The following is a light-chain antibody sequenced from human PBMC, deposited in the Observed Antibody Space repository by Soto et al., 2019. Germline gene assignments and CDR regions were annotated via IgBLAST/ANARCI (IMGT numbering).Light chain of an antibody. CDR1: SSDVGGYNY. CDR2: EVS. J-gene: IGLJ7*01. CDR3: PSYAAGKTPYL. Sequence: QSVLTQPPSASGSPGQSVTISCTGTSSDVGGYNYVSWYQQHPGKAPKLMIYEVSKRPSGVPDRFSGSKSGNTASLTVSGLQAKNKPDYSGPSYAAGKTPYLFG. V-gene: IGLV2-8*01.